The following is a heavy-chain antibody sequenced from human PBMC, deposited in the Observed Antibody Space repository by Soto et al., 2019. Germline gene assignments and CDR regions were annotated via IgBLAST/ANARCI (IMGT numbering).Heavy chain of an antibody. CDR1: GDAFQSYA. CDR3: ARDPTNDYGDDTFDY. Sequence: QVLLLQSGSEVQKPGSSVKVSCKASGDAFQSYAIHWVRQAPGQGLEYMGRIIPSYDRTKYAQKFQGRLTVTADMYTSTVYMELSSLRSEDTAVYYCARDPTNDYGDDTFDYWGQGTKVSVSS. D-gene: IGHD4-17*01. J-gene: IGHJ4*02. V-gene: IGHV1-69*06. CDR2: IIPSYDRT.